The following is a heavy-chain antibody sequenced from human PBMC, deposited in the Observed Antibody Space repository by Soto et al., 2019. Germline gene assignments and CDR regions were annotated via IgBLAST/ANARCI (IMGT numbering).Heavy chain of an antibody. CDR3: AKVIQHYYGSGRGAFDI. J-gene: IGHJ3*02. Sequence: PGGSLRLSCAASGFTFSSYGMHWVRQAPGKGLEWVAVISYDGSNKYYADSVKGRFTISRDNSKNTLYLQMNSLRAEDTAVYYCAKVIQHYYGSGRGAFDIWGQGTMVTVSS. CDR2: ISYDGSNK. D-gene: IGHD3-10*01. CDR1: GFTFSSYG. V-gene: IGHV3-30*18.